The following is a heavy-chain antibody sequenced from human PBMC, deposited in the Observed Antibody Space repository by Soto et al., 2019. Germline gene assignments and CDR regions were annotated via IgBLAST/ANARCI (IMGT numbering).Heavy chain of an antibody. Sequence: GASVKVSCKASGYTFSNYAIYWLRQAPGQRLEWMGWINAGNGDTKYSQKFQGRVTITRDTSASTAYVELSSLRSEDTAAYYCARDRGGNYEADKYFGMDVWGQGTTVTVSS. V-gene: IGHV1-3*01. J-gene: IGHJ6*02. CDR1: GYTFSNYA. D-gene: IGHD1-26*01. CDR2: INAGNGDT. CDR3: ARDRGGNYEADKYFGMDV.